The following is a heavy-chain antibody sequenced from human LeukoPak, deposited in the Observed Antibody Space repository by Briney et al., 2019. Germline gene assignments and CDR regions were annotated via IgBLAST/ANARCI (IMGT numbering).Heavy chain of an antibody. J-gene: IGHJ4*02. CDR3: AREGSYPPYYFDY. Sequence: PSETPSLTRTVPGGSLSSYNWSWVRPPPGEGVGWIGYIYYSGNTNYNPSLRSRVTISVDTSKNQFSLKLSSVTAADTAVYYCAREGSYPPYYFDYWGQGTLVTVSS. CDR2: IYYSGNT. V-gene: IGHV4-59*01. CDR1: GGSLSSYN. D-gene: IGHD1-26*01.